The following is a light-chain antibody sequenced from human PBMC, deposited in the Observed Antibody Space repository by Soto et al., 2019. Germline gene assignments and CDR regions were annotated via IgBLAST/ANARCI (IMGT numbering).Light chain of an antibody. CDR1: QGVSNC. CDR2: AAS. CDR3: QQANSFPST. V-gene: IGKV1-12*02. Sequence: DIQMTQSPSSLSASVGDRVTITCRASQGVSNCLDWYQQKPGKAPKLLIYAASTLRSGVPSRFRGSGSGTDFTFTISSLQPEDFATYYCQQANSFPSTFGPGTKLEIK. J-gene: IGKJ2*01.